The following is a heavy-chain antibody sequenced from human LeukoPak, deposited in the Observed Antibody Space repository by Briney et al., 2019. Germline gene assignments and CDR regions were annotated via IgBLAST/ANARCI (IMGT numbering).Heavy chain of an antibody. Sequence: GGSLRLSCAASGFTFSGSAMHWVRQASGKGLEWVGRIRSKTNNYATDYAASVKGRFTISRDDSKNTAYLQMNSLKTEDTAVYYCTRLLIGDTPTDWGQGTLVTVSS. D-gene: IGHD3-22*01. V-gene: IGHV3-73*01. CDR3: TRLLIGDTPTD. J-gene: IGHJ4*02. CDR2: IRSKTNNYAT. CDR1: GFTFSGSA.